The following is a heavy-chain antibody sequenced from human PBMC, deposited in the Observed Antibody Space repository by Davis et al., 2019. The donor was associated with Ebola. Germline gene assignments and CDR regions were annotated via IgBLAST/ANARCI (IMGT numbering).Heavy chain of an antibody. CDR2: ISYDSRQE. D-gene: IGHD3-9*01. V-gene: IGHV3-30*04. J-gene: IGHJ4*02. CDR3: ARDRGSDWYFDL. Sequence: GGSLRLSCAASGFTFSSYTLHWVRQAPGKGLEWVAVISYDSRQESFSDSVRGRFTVSRDNSKKMFYLQMNSLRVEDTALHYWARDRGSDWYFDLWGQGTLVTVSS. CDR1: GFTFSSYT.